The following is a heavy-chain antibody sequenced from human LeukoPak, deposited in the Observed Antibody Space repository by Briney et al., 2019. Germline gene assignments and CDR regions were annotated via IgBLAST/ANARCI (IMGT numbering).Heavy chain of an antibody. CDR1: GFTFSDYY. Sequence: GGSLRLSCAASGFTFSDYYMSWIRQAPGKGQEWVSYISSSGSTIYYAGSVKGRFTISRDDAKNSLYLQMNSLRAEDTAVYYCATRNMTTVSPCGQGTLVTVSS. J-gene: IGHJ5*02. CDR3: ATRNMTTVSP. V-gene: IGHV3-11*01. CDR2: ISSSGSTI. D-gene: IGHD4-17*01.